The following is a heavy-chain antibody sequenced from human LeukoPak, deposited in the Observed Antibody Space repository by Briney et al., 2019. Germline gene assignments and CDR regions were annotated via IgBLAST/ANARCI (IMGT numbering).Heavy chain of an antibody. CDR3: GRQGYTASYYFLDF. CDR2: IYATGST. Sequence: SETLSLTCDVSGDFFRNYWWGWVRQPAGKGLEWIGRIYATGSTQFNPSLKSRLTLSMDTSTNQLSLKLTSVTAADTAVYFCGRQGYTASYYFLDFWSQGTLVTVFS. CDR1: GDFFRNYW. J-gene: IGHJ4*02. D-gene: IGHD1-26*01. V-gene: IGHV4-4*07.